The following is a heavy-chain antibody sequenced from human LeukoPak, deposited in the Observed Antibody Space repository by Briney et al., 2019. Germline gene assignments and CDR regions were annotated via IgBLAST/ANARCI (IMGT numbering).Heavy chain of an antibody. J-gene: IGHJ4*02. CDR2: IKQDGSEK. Sequence: GGSLRLSCVASGFTFSSRDWMTWVRQAPGKGLEWVANIKQDGSEKNYVDSVKGRFTISRDNAKNSVDLQMNSLRVEDTAVYYCARAQGDPFDYWGQGALVTVSS. V-gene: IGHV3-7*01. CDR3: ARAQGDPFDY. D-gene: IGHD3-16*01. CDR1: GFTFSSRDW.